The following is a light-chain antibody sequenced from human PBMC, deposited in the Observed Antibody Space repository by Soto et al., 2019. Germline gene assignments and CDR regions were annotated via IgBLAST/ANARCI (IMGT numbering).Light chain of an antibody. CDR3: QQRSKWHPWT. Sequence: EIVLTQSPATLSLSPGEIATLSCRASQSVSSYLAWYQQKPGQSPRLLIYDAYKRATGIPDRLSGSGSGTDLTLKISSLEHEDFAVYYCQQRSKWHPWTVGPVTKVEIK. V-gene: IGKV3-11*01. CDR1: QSVSSY. CDR2: DAY. J-gene: IGKJ1*01.